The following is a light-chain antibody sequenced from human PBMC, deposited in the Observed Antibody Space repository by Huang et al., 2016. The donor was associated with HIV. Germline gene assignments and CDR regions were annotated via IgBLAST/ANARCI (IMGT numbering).Light chain of an antibody. CDR2: DAS. V-gene: IGKV3-11*01. Sequence: EIVLTQSPATLSLSPGDRATLSCRASQSVRSNLAWYQQKPGQPPRLLIYDASNRAAGIPARFSGSGSGTDFTLTISSLEPEDFAVYYCHQRSNWPPDTFGQGTKLDIK. CDR3: HQRSNWPPDT. J-gene: IGKJ2*01. CDR1: QSVRSN.